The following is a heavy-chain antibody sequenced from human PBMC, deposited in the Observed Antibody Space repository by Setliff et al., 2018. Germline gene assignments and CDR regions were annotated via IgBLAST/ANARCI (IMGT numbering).Heavy chain of an antibody. D-gene: IGHD2-21*02. CDR2: IRRDESDI. Sequence: GGSLRLSCAASGFTFRGFAMHWVRQAPGKGLEWVAFIRRDESDIYYTNSVKGRFTVSRDNSKNTLYLQMNILRPEDTALYYCVRDSSADYYDNDYFKYWGQGALVTVSS. V-gene: IGHV3-30*02. CDR1: GFTFRGFA. J-gene: IGHJ1*01. CDR3: VRDSSADYYDNDYFKY.